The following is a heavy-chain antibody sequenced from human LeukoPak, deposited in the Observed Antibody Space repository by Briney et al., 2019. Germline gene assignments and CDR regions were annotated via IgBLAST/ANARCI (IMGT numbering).Heavy chain of an antibody. CDR2: IKYDGSAT. D-gene: IGHD3-3*01. CDR1: GLTFSNYW. CDR3: VSGSLQSGYNFDY. V-gene: IGHV3-74*01. Sequence: GGSLRLSCAASGLTFSNYWMHWIRQVPGKGLVWVSHIKYDGSATNYADPVKGRFTISRDNAKNTLYLQMNSLRAEDTAVYYCVSGSLQSGYNFDYWGQGTLVTVSS. J-gene: IGHJ4*02.